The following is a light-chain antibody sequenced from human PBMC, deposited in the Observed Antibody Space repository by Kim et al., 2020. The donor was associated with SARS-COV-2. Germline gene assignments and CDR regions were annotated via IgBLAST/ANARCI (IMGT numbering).Light chain of an antibody. V-gene: IGLV4-69*01. J-gene: IGLJ2*01. CDR3: QTWGTGIVV. Sequence: PFKLTCTLSSGHVSYSIAWHQQQPEKGPRYLMKVNNDGSHSKGDGIPDRFSGSSSGAERYLTISSLQSEDEAAYYCQTWGTGIVVFGGGTQLTVL. CDR2: VNNDGSH. CDR1: SGHVSYS.